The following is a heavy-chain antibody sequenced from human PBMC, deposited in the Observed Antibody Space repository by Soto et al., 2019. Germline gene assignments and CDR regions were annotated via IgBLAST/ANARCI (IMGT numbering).Heavy chain of an antibody. Sequence: GGSLRLSCSASGFIFSSYTMHWVRQAPGKGLEWVGVITYDGSNQYYADSVKGRFTISRGNSEKTLYLQMNSLRAEDTAVYYCAKEGSSYYAMDVWGQGTSVTVSS. CDR3: AKEGSSYYAMDV. D-gene: IGHD2-2*01. CDR2: ITYDGSNQ. CDR1: GFIFSSYT. V-gene: IGHV3-30-3*01. J-gene: IGHJ6*02.